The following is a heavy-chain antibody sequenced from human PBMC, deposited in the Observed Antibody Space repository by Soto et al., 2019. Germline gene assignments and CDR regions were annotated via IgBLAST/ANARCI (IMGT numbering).Heavy chain of an antibody. CDR2: ISRDGGTK. J-gene: IGHJ4*02. CDR1: GFTVSTYG. V-gene: IGHV3-30*03. D-gene: IGHD2-15*01. Sequence: QVQLVESGGGVVQPGRSLRLSCAVSGFTVSTYGMHWVRQAPGKGLEWVAVISRDGGTKYYADSVKGRFTISRDNSRNTLFQEMNSLRGDDMAVYYCAGGVASGYGGQGTLVTVSS. CDR3: AGGVASGY.